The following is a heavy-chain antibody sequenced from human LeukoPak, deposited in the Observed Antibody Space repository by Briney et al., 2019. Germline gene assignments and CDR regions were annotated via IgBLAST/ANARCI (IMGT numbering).Heavy chain of an antibody. CDR2: ISSSSSYI. CDR3: ARDHENSGSFRY. Sequence: PGGSLRLSCAASGFTFSSYSMNWVRQAPGKGLEWVSSISSSSSYIYYADSVKGRFTISRDNAKNSLYLQMNSLRAEDTAVYYCARDHENSGSFRYWGQGTLVTVSS. V-gene: IGHV3-21*01. CDR1: GFTFSSYS. J-gene: IGHJ4*02. D-gene: IGHD1-26*01.